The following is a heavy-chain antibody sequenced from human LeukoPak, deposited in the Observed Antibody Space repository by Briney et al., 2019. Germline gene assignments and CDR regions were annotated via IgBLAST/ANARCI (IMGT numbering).Heavy chain of an antibody. CDR2: ISSSGSTI. CDR3: ERVGTVTTYYFDY. D-gene: IGHD4-17*01. Sequence: GGSLRLSCAASGFTFSSYEMNWVRQAPGKGLEWVSYISSSGSTIYYADSVKGRFTISRDNAKNSLYLQMNSLRAEDTAVYYCERVGTVTTYYFDYWGQGTLVTVSS. J-gene: IGHJ4*02. CDR1: GFTFSSYE. V-gene: IGHV3-48*03.